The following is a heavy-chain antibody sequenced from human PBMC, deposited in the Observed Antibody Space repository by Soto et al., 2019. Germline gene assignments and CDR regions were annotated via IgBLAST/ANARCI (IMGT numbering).Heavy chain of an antibody. CDR2: LYYSGST. CDR3: ARDDGRAFDI. Sequence: QVQLQESGPGLVRPSETLSLTCTVSGGSVSSYYWNWIRQSPGKGLEWIGYLYYSGSTIYNPSRKSRVTISVDMSKNQFSLKLTSVTAADTAVYYCARDDGRAFDIWGQGTMVAVSS. J-gene: IGHJ3*02. CDR1: GGSVSSYY. V-gene: IGHV4-59*02.